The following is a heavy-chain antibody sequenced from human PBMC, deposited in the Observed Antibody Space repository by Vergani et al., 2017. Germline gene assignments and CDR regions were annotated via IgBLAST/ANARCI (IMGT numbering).Heavy chain of an antibody. Sequence: QVQLQESGPGLVKPSQTLSLTCTVSGGSISSSSYYWGWIRQPPGKGLGWIGSIYYSGTTYYNPSLKSRVTISVHTSKNQFSLKLSSVTAADTAVYYCAGPYSSGWYYFDYWGQGTLVTVSS. J-gene: IGHJ4*02. D-gene: IGHD6-19*01. CDR2: IYYSGTT. V-gene: IGHV4-39*01. CDR1: GGSISSSSYY. CDR3: AGPYSSGWYYFDY.